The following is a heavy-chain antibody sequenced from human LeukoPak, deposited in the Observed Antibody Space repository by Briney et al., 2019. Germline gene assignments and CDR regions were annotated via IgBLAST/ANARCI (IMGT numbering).Heavy chain of an antibody. D-gene: IGHD2-21*01. Sequence: GGSLRLSCVGSGFSHSGDWMPWVRQAPGTGLGCVANIKEDGGETYYVDSVKGQFTISRDNAKNSVYLQMNNLRAEDTAVYFCARPDNRLFLFWGPGTRVTVSS. CDR2: IKEDGGET. V-gene: IGHV3-7*01. CDR1: GFSHSGDW. CDR3: ARPDNRLFLF. J-gene: IGHJ4*02.